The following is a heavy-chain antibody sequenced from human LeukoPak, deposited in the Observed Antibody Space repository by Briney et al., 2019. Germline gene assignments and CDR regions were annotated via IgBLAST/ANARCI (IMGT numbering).Heavy chain of an antibody. CDR2: INGGGGST. CDR1: GFTFSSYA. J-gene: IGHJ4*02. Sequence: GASLRLSCAASGFTFSSYAMSWVRQAPGKGLEWASGINGGGGSTYYADSVKGRFTISRDNSKNTLYLQMNSLRAEDTAVYYCAKGALRGYGGYDRVGFALNWGQGTLVTVSS. CDR3: AKGALRGYGGYDRVGFALN. V-gene: IGHV3-23*01. D-gene: IGHD5-12*01.